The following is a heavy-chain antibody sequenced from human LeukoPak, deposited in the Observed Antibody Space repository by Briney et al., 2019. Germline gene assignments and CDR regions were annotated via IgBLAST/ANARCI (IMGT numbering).Heavy chain of an antibody. Sequence: PSETLSLTCTVSGGSLTTHYWAWIRQPPGKGLEWIGFVSKTGDTNYNPSLKSRVTISRDTSTNTFSLNLRSLTAADTAVYFCARRGAPSKFYYFDSWGQGTLITVSS. V-gene: IGHV4-59*08. J-gene: IGHJ4*02. D-gene: IGHD1-26*01. CDR3: ARRGAPSKFYYFDS. CDR1: GGSLTTHY. CDR2: VSKTGDT.